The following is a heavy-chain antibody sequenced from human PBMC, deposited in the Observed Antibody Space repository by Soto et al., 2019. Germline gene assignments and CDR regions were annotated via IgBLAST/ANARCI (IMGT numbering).Heavy chain of an antibody. CDR3: ASHQYCSGGSCYEYYFDY. D-gene: IGHD2-15*01. V-gene: IGHV4-34*01. Sequence: SETLSLTCAVYGGSFSGYYWSWIRQPPGKGLEWIGEINHSGSTNYNPSLKSRVTISVDTSKNQFSLKLGSVTAADTAVYYCASHQYCSGGSCYEYYFDYWGQGTLVTVSS. CDR1: GGSFSGYY. CDR2: INHSGST. J-gene: IGHJ4*02.